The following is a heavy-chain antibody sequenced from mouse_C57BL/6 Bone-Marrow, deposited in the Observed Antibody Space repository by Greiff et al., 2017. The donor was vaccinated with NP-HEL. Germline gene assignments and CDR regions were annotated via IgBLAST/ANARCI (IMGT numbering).Heavy chain of an antibody. J-gene: IGHJ1*03. CDR1: GFTFSSYT. D-gene: IGHD1-1*01. CDR3: ARLTTVVAHWYFDV. V-gene: IGHV5-9*01. CDR2: ISGGGGNT. Sequence: EVQLVESGGGLVKPGGSLKLSCAASGFTFSSYTMSWVRQTPETRLEWVATISGGGGNTYYPDSVKGRFTISRDNAKNTRYLQMSSLRSEDTALYYCARLTTVVAHWYFDVWGTGTTVTVSS.